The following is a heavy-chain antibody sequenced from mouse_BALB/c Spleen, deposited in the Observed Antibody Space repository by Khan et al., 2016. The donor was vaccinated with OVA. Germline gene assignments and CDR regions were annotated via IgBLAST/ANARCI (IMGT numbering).Heavy chain of an antibody. J-gene: IGHJ2*01. V-gene: IGHV3-2*02. CDR3: ARGNDYGYYFDY. Sequence: EVQLVESGPGLVKPSQSLSLTCTVTGYSITSGYAWNWIRQFPGNKLEWMGYISYSGGTSYNPSLKSRISITRDTSKNQFFLQLNSVTTEDTATDYCARGNDYGYYFDYWGQGTTLTVSS. D-gene: IGHD1-1*01. CDR1: GYSITSGYA. CDR2: ISYSGGT.